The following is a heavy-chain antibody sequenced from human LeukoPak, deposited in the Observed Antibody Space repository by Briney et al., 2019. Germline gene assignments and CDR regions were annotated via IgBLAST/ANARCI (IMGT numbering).Heavy chain of an antibody. CDR3: ARGGVRRFERDNWFDP. CDR2: IYYSGST. V-gene: IGHV4-59*12. CDR1: GGSISSYH. D-gene: IGHD3-9*01. Sequence: SETLSLTCAVSGGSISSYHWSWIRQPPGKGLEWLGYIYYSGSTNYNPSLKSRVTISIDTSKNQFSLKLSSVTAADTAVYYCARGGVRRFERDNWFDPWGQGTLVTVSS. J-gene: IGHJ5*02.